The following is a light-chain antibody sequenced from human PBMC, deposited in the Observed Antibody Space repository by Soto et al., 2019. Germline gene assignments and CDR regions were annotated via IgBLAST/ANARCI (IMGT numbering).Light chain of an antibody. V-gene: IGLV2-14*01. CDR2: EVS. CDR3: CSYTSRSAVV. J-gene: IGLJ2*01. CDR1: SSDVGGYNY. Sequence: QSALTQPASVSGSPGQSITISCTGTSSDVGGYNYVSWYQQHPGKAPKLMIYEVSKRPSVVSNRFSGSKSGKTASLTISVLKGEDEGDYYCCSYTSRSAVVFGRGTKLTVL.